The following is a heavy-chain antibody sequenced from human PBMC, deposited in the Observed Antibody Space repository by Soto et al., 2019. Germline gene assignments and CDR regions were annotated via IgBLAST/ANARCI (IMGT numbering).Heavy chain of an antibody. V-gene: IGHV3-11*01. CDR2: ISSSGSTI. CDR3: ARAPDDMAAAGAYNWFDP. D-gene: IGHD6-13*01. J-gene: IGHJ5*02. Sequence: GGSLRLSCAASGFSFSDYYMSWIRQAPGNVLEWVSYISSSGSTIFHADSVKGRFTISRENAKNSLYLKMNSRIAEDTAVYYCARAPDDMAAAGAYNWFDPWGQGTLVTVSS. CDR1: GFSFSDYY.